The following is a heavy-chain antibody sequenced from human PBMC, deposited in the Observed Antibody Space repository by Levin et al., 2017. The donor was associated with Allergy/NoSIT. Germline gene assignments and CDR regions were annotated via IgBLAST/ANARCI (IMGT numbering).Heavy chain of an antibody. CDR3: ARVASTSLLFYYYGMDV. J-gene: IGHJ6*02. D-gene: IGHD3-3*01. V-gene: IGHV3-30*03. CDR2: ISYDATNQ. CDR1: GFTFSSYG. Sequence: GGSLRLSCAASGFTFSSYGIHWVRQAPGKGPEWVAVISYDATNQYYADSVMGRFTVSRDNPKNTAYLQMDSLRAEDTATYYCARVASTSLLFYYYGMDVWGPGTTVAVSS.